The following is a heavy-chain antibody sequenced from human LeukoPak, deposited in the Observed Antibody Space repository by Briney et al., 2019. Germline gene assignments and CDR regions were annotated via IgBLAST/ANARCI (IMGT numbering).Heavy chain of an antibody. Sequence: SETLSLTCTVSGGSTSSHFWTWIRQPPGKGLEWIGYIYGGSTNHNPSLKSRVTISIDTSKNQFSLKLSSVTAADTAVYYCARAPTGSYGPTDYWGQGTLVTVSS. CDR1: GGSTSSHF. J-gene: IGHJ4*02. CDR2: IYGGST. V-gene: IGHV4-59*11. D-gene: IGHD3-10*01. CDR3: ARAPTGSYGPTDY.